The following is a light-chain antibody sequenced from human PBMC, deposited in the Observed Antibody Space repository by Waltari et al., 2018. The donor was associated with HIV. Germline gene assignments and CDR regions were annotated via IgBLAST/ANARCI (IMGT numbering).Light chain of an antibody. Sequence: QSALTQPASMSGSLGQSVTISCTGTRSDVGRYNYVSWYQQRAGNPPQLIIYDVNYRPSGVSDRFSGSKSGNTASLTISGLRAEDEADYYCSSYTSSNTRVFGSGTNVIVL. J-gene: IGLJ1*01. CDR1: RSDVGRYNY. CDR3: SSYTSSNTRV. CDR2: DVN. V-gene: IGLV2-14*03.